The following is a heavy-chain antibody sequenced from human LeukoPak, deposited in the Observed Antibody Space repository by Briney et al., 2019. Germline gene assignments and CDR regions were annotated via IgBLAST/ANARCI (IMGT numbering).Heavy chain of an antibody. J-gene: IGHJ6*02. Sequence: GGSLRLSCAASGLTFSSYGMNWVRQAPGKGLEWVSYISSSDTIYYADSVKGRFTISRNNAKNSLYLQMSNLRAEDTAVYFCARGGGLDVWGQGATVTVSS. D-gene: IGHD3-16*01. V-gene: IGHV3-48*01. CDR3: ARGGGLDV. CDR1: GLTFSSYG. CDR2: ISSSDTI.